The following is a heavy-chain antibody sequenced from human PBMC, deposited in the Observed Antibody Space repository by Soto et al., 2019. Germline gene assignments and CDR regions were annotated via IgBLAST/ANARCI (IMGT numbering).Heavy chain of an antibody. V-gene: IGHV3-30*18. D-gene: IGHD3-22*01. CDR1: GFTFINYG. CDR3: AKDLATYYYDSSGPWGWFDP. J-gene: IGHJ5*02. CDR2: ISYDESNK. Sequence: GGSLRLSCAASGFTFINYGMHWVRQGPGKGLEWVAVISYDESNKYYADSVKGRFTISRDNSKNTLYLQMNSLRAEDTAVYYCAKDLATYYYDSSGPWGWFDPWGQGTLVTVSS.